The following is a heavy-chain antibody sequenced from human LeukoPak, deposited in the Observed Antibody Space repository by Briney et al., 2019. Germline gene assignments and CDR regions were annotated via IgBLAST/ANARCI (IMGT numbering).Heavy chain of an antibody. D-gene: IGHD5-18*01. CDR3: ARDAAYGYDRFDY. Sequence: GSLRLSCAGSGFTFSSYSMNWVRQAPGKGLEWVSFISSSSSYIYYADSVKGRFTISRDNAKNSVYLQMNSLRAEDTAVYYCARDAAYGYDRFDYWGQGTQVTVSS. J-gene: IGHJ4*02. CDR1: GFTFSSYS. V-gene: IGHV3-21*01. CDR2: ISSSSSYI.